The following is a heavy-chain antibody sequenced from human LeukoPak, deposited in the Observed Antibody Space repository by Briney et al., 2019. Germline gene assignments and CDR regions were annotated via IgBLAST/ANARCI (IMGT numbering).Heavy chain of an antibody. J-gene: IGHJ4*02. D-gene: IGHD3-22*01. CDR1: GGTFSSYA. CDR3: ASAPSGYDSSGYYPEFDY. V-gene: IGHV1-69*04. CDR2: IIPIFGIA. Sequence: SVKVSCKASGGTFSSYAISWVRQAPGQGLEWMGRIIPIFGIANYAQKFQGRVTITADKSTSTAYMELSSLRPEDTAVYYCASAPSGYDSSGYYPEFDYWGQGTLVTVSS.